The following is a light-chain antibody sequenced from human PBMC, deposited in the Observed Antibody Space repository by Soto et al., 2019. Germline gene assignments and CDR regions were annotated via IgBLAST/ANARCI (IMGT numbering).Light chain of an antibody. CDR3: QQHGTSPIT. CDR2: GAS. J-gene: IGKJ5*01. V-gene: IGKV3-20*01. Sequence: IVMTQSPATLSVSPVERATLSCMASQSISSSYLAWYQQKPGQTPRLLVYGASSRATGIPDRFSGSGSGTDFTLTISRLEPEDFAVYYCQQHGTSPITFGQGTRLEIK. CDR1: QSISSSY.